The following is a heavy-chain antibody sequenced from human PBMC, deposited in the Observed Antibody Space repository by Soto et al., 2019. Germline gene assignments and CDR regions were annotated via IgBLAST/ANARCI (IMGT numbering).Heavy chain of an antibody. V-gene: IGHV4-59*01. CDR1: GGSISSYY. J-gene: IGHJ3*02. CDR2: INYRASN. Sequence: SETLSLTCTVSGGSISSYYWSWIRQPPGKGLEWIGYINYRASNSHTPTLKSRVTISVDTSKNQFYLKLSSVTDADTDVYYCASIPPPLSNDAFDIWGQGTMVTVSS. CDR3: ASIPPPLSNDAFDI.